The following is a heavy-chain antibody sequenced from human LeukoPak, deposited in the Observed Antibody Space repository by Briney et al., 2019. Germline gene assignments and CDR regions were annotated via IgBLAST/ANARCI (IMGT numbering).Heavy chain of an antibody. CDR1: GFTFSSYV. CDR2: ISGSGVST. Sequence: GGSLRLSCAASGFTFSSYVMNWVRQAPGKGLEWVSTISGSGVSTYYADSVKGRFTISRDNSKNTLYLYMSSLRAEDTAVYYCAKSLYGSGSPAPFVYYYGTDVWGQGTTVTVSS. CDR3: AKSLYGSGSPAPFVYYYGTDV. J-gene: IGHJ6*02. V-gene: IGHV3-23*01. D-gene: IGHD3-10*01.